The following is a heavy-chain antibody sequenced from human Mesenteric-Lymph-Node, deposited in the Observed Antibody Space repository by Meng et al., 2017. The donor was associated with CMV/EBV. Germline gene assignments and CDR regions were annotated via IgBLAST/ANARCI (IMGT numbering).Heavy chain of an antibody. CDR3: ARAGQLRSGDTWYSPFDT. CDR2: MYYAGTT. Sequence: IYSGGSYWSWIRQHPGKGLEWIGYMYYAGTTYYNPSLTSRVTISADTSKNQFYLNLSSVTVADSAVYFCARAGQLRSGDTWYSPFDTWGQGTLVTVSS. J-gene: IGHJ4*02. D-gene: IGHD2-15*01. CDR1: IYSGGSY. V-gene: IGHV4-31*02.